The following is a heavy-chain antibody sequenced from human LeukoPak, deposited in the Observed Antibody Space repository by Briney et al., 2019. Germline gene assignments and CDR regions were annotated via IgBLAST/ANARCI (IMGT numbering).Heavy chain of an antibody. CDR1: GGSFSSYY. D-gene: IGHD5-12*01. J-gene: IGHJ3*02. CDR3: ARHSRSGSGGYENAFDI. CDR2: IYSGGST. Sequence: KPSETLSHTCAVYGGSFSSYYWDWIRQSPGKGLEWIGNIYSGGSTYYTPSLKSRVTISVDTSKNQFSLKLSSVTAADTAIYFCARHSRSGSGGYENAFDIWGQGTMVTVSS. V-gene: IGHV4-39*01.